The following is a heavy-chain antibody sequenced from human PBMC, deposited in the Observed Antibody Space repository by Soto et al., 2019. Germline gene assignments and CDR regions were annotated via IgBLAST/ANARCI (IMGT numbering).Heavy chain of an antibody. D-gene: IGHD3-22*01. CDR3: ARQGFYDSSGYYYYGMDV. CDR1: GFTFRSYS. V-gene: IGHV3-21*04. Sequence: GESLKISCAASGFTFRSYSMNWVRQAPGKGLEWVSSISSSGNSIYYADSVKGRFTISRDNAKNSLYLQMNSLRAEDTAVYYCARQGFYDSSGYYYYGMDVWGQGTTVTVSS. CDR2: ISSSGNSI. J-gene: IGHJ6*02.